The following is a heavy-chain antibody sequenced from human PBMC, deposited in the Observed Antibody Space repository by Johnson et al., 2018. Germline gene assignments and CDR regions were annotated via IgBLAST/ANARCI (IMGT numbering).Heavy chain of an antibody. CDR2: IWDDGINK. D-gene: IGHD4-11*01. CDR3: ARGDSNPGHGMDG. Sequence: QVQLVESGGGVVQPGRSLRLSCATSGFTFSSYGMHWVRQAPGKGLEWVAVIWDDGINKYYADSVKGRFTISRDNSKNTLYLQLNSLRAEDTAVYYCARGDSNPGHGMDGWGQGATCTGAS. CDR1: GFTFSSYG. J-gene: IGHJ6*02. V-gene: IGHV3-33*01.